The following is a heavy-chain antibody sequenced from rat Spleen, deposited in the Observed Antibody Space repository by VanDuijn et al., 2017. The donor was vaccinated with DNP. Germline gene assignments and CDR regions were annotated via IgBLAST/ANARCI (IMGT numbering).Heavy chain of an antibody. J-gene: IGHJ4*01. V-gene: IGHV5-31*01. CDR2: ISNTGDHT. D-gene: IGHD1-5*01. Sequence: EVQLVESGGGPVQPGRSLKLSCVASGFIFSNYWMTWIRQAPGKGLEWVASISNTGDHTYYSDSVKGRFSLSRDNAKSTLYLQLNSLRSEDTATYYCARHNIGTTVMDAWGQGASVTVSS. CDR1: GFIFSNYW. CDR3: ARHNIGTTVMDA.